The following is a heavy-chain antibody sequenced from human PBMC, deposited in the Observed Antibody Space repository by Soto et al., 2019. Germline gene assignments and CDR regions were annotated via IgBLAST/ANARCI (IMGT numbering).Heavy chain of an antibody. CDR2: ITSSSSTI. CDR3: GRRIDF. CDR1: GFTFSSYS. V-gene: IGHV3-48*01. Sequence: EVQLVESGGGLVQIGGSLRLSCVASGFTFSSYSMNWVRQAPGKGLEWISYITSSSSTIYYADSVRGRFTISRDNAKNSLFLQMNGLRAEDTAVYYCGRRIDFWGQGTLVTVSS. J-gene: IGHJ4*02.